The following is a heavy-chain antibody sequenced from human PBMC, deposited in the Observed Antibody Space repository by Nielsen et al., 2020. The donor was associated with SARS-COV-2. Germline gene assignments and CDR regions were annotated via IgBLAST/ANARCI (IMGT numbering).Heavy chain of an antibody. CDR1: GGTFSSYA. D-gene: IGHD3-22*01. Sequence: ASVKVSCKASGGTFSSYAISWVRQAPGQGLEWMGRINPNSGGTNYAQKFQGRVTMTRDTSISTAYMELRSLRSDDTAVYYCARGTYYYDSSPSDYWGQGTLVTVSS. J-gene: IGHJ4*02. V-gene: IGHV1-2*06. CDR2: INPNSGGT. CDR3: ARGTYYYDSSPSDY.